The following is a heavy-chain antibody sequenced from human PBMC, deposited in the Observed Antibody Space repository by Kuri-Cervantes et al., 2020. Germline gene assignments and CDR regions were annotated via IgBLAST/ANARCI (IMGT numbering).Heavy chain of an antibody. Sequence: GESLKISCAASGFTFSTNWMSWVRQAPGKGLEWVATIKDDGTEKYYVDSVKGRFAISRDNSKNTVYLQMNSLRAEDTAVYYCARDLGQLWVSWGQGTLVTVSS. V-gene: IGHV3-7*03. J-gene: IGHJ4*02. CDR1: GFTFSTNW. D-gene: IGHD5-18*01. CDR2: IKDDGTEK. CDR3: ARDLGQLWVS.